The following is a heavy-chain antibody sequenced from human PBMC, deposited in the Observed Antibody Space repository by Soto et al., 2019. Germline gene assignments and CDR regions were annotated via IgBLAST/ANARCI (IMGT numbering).Heavy chain of an antibody. CDR2: IYYSGST. CDR3: ARDGVFRGSDP. J-gene: IGHJ5*02. D-gene: IGHD3-10*01. V-gene: IGHV4-31*03. CDR1: GGSISSGGYY. Sequence: SETLSLTCTVSGGSISSGGYYWSWIRQHPGKGLEWIGYIYYSGSTYYNPSLKSRVTISVDTSKNQFSLKLSSVTAADTAVYYCARDGVFRGSDPWGQGTLVTSPQ.